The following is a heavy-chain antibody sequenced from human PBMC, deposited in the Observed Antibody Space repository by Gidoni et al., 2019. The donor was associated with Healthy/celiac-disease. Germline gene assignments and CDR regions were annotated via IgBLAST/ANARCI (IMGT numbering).Heavy chain of an antibody. CDR2: IDPSDSYP. CDR3: ARHATASDDY. J-gene: IGHJ4*02. V-gene: IGHV5-10-1*01. CDR1: GYSCTSYW. D-gene: IGHD5-18*01. Sequence: EVQLVQSGAEVKKPGESLRISCKGSGYSCTSYWLRWVRQMPGTGLEWMGRIDPSDSYPAYSPAFPGHVTISADKSISTAYLQLSRLKASDTAMYYCARHATASDDYWGQGTLVTVSS.